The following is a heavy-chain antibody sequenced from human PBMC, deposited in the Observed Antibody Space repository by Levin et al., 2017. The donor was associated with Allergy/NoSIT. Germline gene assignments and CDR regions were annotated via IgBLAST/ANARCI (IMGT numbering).Heavy chain of an antibody. V-gene: IGHV3-53*01. Sequence: LSLTCAASGFTVSSNYMSWVRQAPGKGLEWVSVTYTGGITYYADSVKGRFTISRDNSENTLYLQMNSLRAEDTAVYYCARGTYCSGGSCSFFDYWGQGTLVTVSS. J-gene: IGHJ4*02. CDR1: GFTVSSNY. CDR3: ARGTYCSGGSCSFFDY. CDR2: TYTGGIT. D-gene: IGHD2-15*01.